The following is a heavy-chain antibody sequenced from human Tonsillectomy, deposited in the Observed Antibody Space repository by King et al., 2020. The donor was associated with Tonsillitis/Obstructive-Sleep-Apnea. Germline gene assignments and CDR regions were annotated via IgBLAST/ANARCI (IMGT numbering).Heavy chain of an antibody. D-gene: IGHD3-22*01. CDR2: ISSSSSYT. V-gene: IGHV3-11*05. CDR1: GFTFSDYY. Sequence: QVQLVESGGGLVKPGGSLRLSCAASGFTFSDYYMNWIRQAPGKGLEWVSYISSSSSYTDYADSVKGRFAISRDNAKNALYLQMNNLRAEDTAVYYCARARVAETEMVIRRGYSFEYWGQGTLVTVSS. J-gene: IGHJ4*02. CDR3: ARARVAETEMVIRRGYSFEY.